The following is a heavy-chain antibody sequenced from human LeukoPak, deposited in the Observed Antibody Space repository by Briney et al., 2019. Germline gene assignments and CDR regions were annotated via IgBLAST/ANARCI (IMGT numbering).Heavy chain of an antibody. J-gene: IGHJ4*02. CDR1: GFTFSSYA. V-gene: IGHV3-23*01. CDR3: AKDTYYYGSGTDY. CDR2: ISGSGGST. D-gene: IGHD3-10*01. Sequence: GGSLRLSCAASGFTFSSYAMSWVRQAPGKGLEWVSAISGSGGSTYYADSVKGRFTISRDKSKNTLYLQMNSLRAEDTAVYYCAKDTYYYGSGTDYWGQGTLVTVSS.